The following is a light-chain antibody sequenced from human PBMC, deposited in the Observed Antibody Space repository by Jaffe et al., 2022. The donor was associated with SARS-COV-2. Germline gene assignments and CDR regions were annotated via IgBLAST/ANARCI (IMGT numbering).Light chain of an antibody. V-gene: IGLV2-11*01. CDR1: SSDVGAYVY. CDR2: DVD. CDR3: SSYAGFYILA. J-gene: IGLJ2*01. Sequence: QSALTQPRSVSGSPGQSVTISCTGTSSDVGAYVYVSWYQQHPGTAPKLIIYDVDKRPSGVPDRFSGSKSGNTASLTISGLQTEDEAEYYCSSYAGFYILAFGGGTKVTVL.